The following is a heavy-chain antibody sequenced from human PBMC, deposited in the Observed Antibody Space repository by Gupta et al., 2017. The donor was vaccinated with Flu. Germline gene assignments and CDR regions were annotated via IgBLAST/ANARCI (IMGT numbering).Heavy chain of an antibody. D-gene: IGHD3-16*01. J-gene: IGHJ4*02. V-gene: IGHV3-23*01. Sequence: DVQLLESGGDLVQPGGSLRLACEASGFTFSDHAMTWVRQAPGRGLEWVSRISGTGDKIYGADAVRDRFTISRENSRDTLDLQMNSLKVEDTAVYFCARLSLLGVGKVLKGENYWGRGTVVTVSS. CDR3: ARLSLLGVGKVLKGENY. CDR1: GFTFSDHA. CDR2: ISGTGDKI.